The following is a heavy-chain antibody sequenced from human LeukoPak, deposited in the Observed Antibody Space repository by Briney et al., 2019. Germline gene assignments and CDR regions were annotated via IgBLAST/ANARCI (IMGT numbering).Heavy chain of an antibody. Sequence: TSETLSLTCTVSGGSISSSSYYWGWIRQPPARGLEWIGSIYYSGSTYYYPSLKSRVTISVDTSKIQFSLKLSSVTAADTAVYYCARRVGYYERSRFDYWGQGTLVTVSS. CDR3: ARRVGYYERSRFDY. V-gene: IGHV4-39*01. D-gene: IGHD3-22*01. CDR1: GGSISSSSYY. CDR2: IYYSGST. J-gene: IGHJ4*02.